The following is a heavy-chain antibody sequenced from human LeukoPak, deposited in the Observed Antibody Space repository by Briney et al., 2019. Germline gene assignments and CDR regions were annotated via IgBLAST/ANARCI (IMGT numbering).Heavy chain of an antibody. J-gene: IGHJ4*02. CDR3: AKSGYYYGVDY. D-gene: IGHD3-22*01. CDR1: GVSISSGGYY. V-gene: IGHV4-31*03. Sequence: PSETLSLTCTVSGVSISSGGYYWSWIRQHPGKGLEWIGYIYYSGSTYYNPSLKSRVTISVDTSKNQFSLKLSSVTAADTAVYYCAKSGYYYGVDYWGQGTLVTVSS. CDR2: IYYSGST.